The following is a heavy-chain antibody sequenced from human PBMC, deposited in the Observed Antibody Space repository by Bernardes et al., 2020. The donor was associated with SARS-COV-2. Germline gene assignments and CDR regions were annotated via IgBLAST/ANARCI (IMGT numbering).Heavy chain of an antibody. V-gene: IGHV1-58*02. D-gene: IGHD2-2*01. CDR2: IVVGSGNT. CDR1: GFTFTSSA. Sequence: SMKVSCKASGFTFTSSAMQWVRQARGQRLEWIGWIVVGSGNTNYAQKFQERVTITRDMSTSTAYMELSSLRSEDTAVYYCAAVYCSSTSCYDAFDIWGQGTMVTVSS. CDR3: AAVYCSSTSCYDAFDI. J-gene: IGHJ3*02.